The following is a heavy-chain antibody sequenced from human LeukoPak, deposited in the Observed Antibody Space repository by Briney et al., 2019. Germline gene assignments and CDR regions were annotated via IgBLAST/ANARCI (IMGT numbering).Heavy chain of an antibody. V-gene: IGHV1-2*02. CDR2: INPNSGGT. D-gene: IGHD3-10*01. CDR1: GYTFTGYY. CDR3: GRDFGSGSYCDY. Sequence: ASVKVSCKASGYTFTGYYMHWVRQAPGQGLEWMGWINPNSGGTNYAQKFQGRVTMTRDTSISTAYMELRGLRSDDTAVYYCGRDFGSGSYCDYWGQGTLVTVSS. J-gene: IGHJ4*02.